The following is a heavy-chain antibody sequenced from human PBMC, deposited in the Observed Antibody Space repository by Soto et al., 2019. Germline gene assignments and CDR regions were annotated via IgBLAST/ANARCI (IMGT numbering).Heavy chain of an antibody. CDR3: ARLYYYDSSGYPHFDY. V-gene: IGHV4-61*08. J-gene: IGHJ4*02. CDR1: GDSINSVDHC. CDR2: IYYSGST. Sequence: SETLSLTCTVSGDSINSVDHCWSSISQPPGKGLEWIGYIYYSGSTNYNPSLKSRVTISVDTSKNQFSLKLSSVTAADTAVYYCARLYYYDSSGYPHFDYWGQGTLVTVSS. D-gene: IGHD3-22*01.